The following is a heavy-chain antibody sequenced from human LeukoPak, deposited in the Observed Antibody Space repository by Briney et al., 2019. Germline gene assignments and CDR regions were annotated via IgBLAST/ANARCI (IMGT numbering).Heavy chain of an antibody. D-gene: IGHD5-12*01. CDR3: AREWHHVFYS. J-gene: IGHJ4*02. CDR2: IYPRESP. CDR1: RDYISSYS. V-gene: IGHV4-4*07. Sequence: SETLSLTWTVSRDYISSYSRSWIRQPAGKGLEWIGRIYPRESPNYNPSLKSRVIMSVDKSKNQFSLKLRSVTAADTAVYYCAREWHHVFYSWGQGNLVTVSS.